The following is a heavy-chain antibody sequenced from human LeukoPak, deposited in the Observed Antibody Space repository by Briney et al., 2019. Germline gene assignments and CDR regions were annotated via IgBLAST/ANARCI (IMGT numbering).Heavy chain of an antibody. CDR1: GYTFTSYY. J-gene: IGHJ4*02. CDR2: INPSGGST. Sequence: ASVKVSRKASGYTFTSYYMHWVRQAPGQGLEWMGIINPSGGSTSYAQKFQGRVTMTRDTPTSTVYMELSSLRSEDTAVYYCARDTYYYDSSGYFFDYWGQGTLVTVSS. D-gene: IGHD3-22*01. CDR3: ARDTYYYDSSGYFFDY. V-gene: IGHV1-46*03.